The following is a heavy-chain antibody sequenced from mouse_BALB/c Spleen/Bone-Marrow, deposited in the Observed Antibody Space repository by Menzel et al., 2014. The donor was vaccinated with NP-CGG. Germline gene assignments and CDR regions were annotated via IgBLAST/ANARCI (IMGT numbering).Heavy chain of an antibody. V-gene: IGHV2-6-7*01. CDR3: ASSTMITTGFAY. D-gene: IGHD2-4*01. J-gene: IGHJ3*01. CDR1: GFSLTGYG. CDR2: IWGDGST. Sequence: VMLVESGPGLVAPSQSLSITCTVSGFSLTGYGVNWVRPPPGKGLEWLGMIWGDGSTDYNSALKSRLSISKDNSKSQVFLKMNSLQTDDTARYYCASSTMITTGFAYWGQGTLVTVSA.